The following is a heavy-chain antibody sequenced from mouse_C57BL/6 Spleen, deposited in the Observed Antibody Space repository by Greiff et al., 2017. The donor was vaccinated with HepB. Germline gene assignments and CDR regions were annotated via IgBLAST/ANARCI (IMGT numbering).Heavy chain of an antibody. Sequence: VQLQQSGAELVKPGASVKISCKASGYTFTDYYINWVKQRPGQGLEWIGKIGPGSGSTYYNEKFKGKATFTADTSSNTAYMQLSSLTTEDSAIYYCARSVELGLGVFDYWGQGTTLTVSS. CDR2: IGPGSGST. CDR3: ARSVELGLGVFDY. CDR1: GYTFTDYY. J-gene: IGHJ2*01. V-gene: IGHV1-77*01. D-gene: IGHD4-1*01.